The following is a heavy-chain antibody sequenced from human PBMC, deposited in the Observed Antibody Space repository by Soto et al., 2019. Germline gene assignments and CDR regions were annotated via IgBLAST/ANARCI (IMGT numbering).Heavy chain of an antibody. CDR2: IYYSGST. CDR3: VRGLGAIDY. Sequence: SETLSLTCTVSGGSITNYYWSWIRQPPGKGLEWIGYIYYSGSTNYNPSLESRVTMSVDTSKNQFSLKLRSVTAADTAVYYCVRGLGAIDYWGHGTLVTVSS. J-gene: IGHJ4*01. CDR1: GGSITNYY. V-gene: IGHV4-59*01. D-gene: IGHD5-12*01.